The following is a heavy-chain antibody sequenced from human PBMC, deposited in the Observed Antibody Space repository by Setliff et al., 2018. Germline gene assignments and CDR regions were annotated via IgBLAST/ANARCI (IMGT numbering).Heavy chain of an antibody. CDR1: DYTFTTYG. CDR2: ISGYNGNT. V-gene: IGHV1-18*01. D-gene: IGHD3-3*01. CDR3: ARVPRLEWLLPTFDS. J-gene: IGHJ4*02. Sequence: ASVKVSCKASDYTFTTYGVAWVRQAPGQGLEWLGWISGYNGNTNYAQRFQGRVTTTTDTSTSTAYMELRSLRSDDTAVYYCARVPRLEWLLPTFDSWGQGTLVTVSS.